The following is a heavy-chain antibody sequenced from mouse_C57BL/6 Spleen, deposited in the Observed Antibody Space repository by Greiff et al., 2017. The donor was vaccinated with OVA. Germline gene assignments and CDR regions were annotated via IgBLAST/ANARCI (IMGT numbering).Heavy chain of an antibody. V-gene: IGHV1-20*01. Sequence: VQLQQSGPELVKPGDSVKISCKASGYSFTGYFMNWVMQSHGKSLEWIGRINPYNGDTFYNQKFKGKATLTVDKSSSTAHMELRSLTSEDSAVYYCARSGLRGDYAMDYWGQGTSVTVSS. CDR2: INPYNGDT. CDR3: ARSGLRGDYAMDY. D-gene: IGHD1-1*01. CDR1: GYSFTGYF. J-gene: IGHJ4*01.